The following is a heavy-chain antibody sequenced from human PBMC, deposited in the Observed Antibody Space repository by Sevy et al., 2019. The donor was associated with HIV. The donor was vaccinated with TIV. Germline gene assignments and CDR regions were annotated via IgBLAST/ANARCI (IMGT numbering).Heavy chain of an antibody. Sequence: GGSLRLSCAASGFTFSSYAMSWVRQAPGKGLEWVSTIRGSGGSTYYVGSVKGRFTISRDNSKNTLYLQMNSLRAEDTAVYYCHGDYDSSQLASYYYYGMDVWGQGTTVTVSS. D-gene: IGHD3-22*01. CDR3: HGDYDSSQLASYYYYGMDV. V-gene: IGHV3-23*01. CDR1: GFTFSSYA. CDR2: IRGSGGST. J-gene: IGHJ6*02.